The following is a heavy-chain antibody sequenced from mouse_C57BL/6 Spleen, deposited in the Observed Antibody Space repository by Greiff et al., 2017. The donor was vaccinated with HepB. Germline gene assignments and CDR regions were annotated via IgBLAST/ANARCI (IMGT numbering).Heavy chain of an antibody. J-gene: IGHJ2*01. CDR1: GFTFSDYG. V-gene: IGHV5-17*01. D-gene: IGHD1-2*01. CDR2: ISSGSSTI. Sequence: EVMLVESGGGLVKPGGSLKLSCAASGFTFSDYGMHWVRQAPEKGLEWVAYISSGSSTIYYADTVKGPFTISRDNAKNTLFLQMTSLRSEDTAMYYCAMANFDYWGQGTTLTVSS. CDR3: AMANFDY.